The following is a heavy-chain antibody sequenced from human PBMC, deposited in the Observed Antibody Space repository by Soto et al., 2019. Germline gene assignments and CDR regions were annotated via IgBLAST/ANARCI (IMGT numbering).Heavy chain of an antibody. CDR3: ARDPVDDHGDYVP. V-gene: IGHV3-53*04. D-gene: IGHD4-17*01. CDR1: GFTVSSNY. J-gene: IGHJ5*02. Sequence: EVQLVESGGGLVQPGGSLRLSCAASGFTVSSNYMSWVRQAPGKGLEWVSVIYSGGSTYYADSVKGRFTISRHNSKNTLYLQMNSLRAEDTAVYYCARDPVDDHGDYVPWGQGTLVTVSS. CDR2: IYSGGST.